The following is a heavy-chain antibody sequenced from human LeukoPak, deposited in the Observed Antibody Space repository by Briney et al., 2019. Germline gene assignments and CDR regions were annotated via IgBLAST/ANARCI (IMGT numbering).Heavy chain of an antibody. CDR2: ISYTGST. J-gene: IGHJ5*02. V-gene: IGHV4-59*01. D-gene: IGHD3-10*01. Sequence: PSETLSLTCTVSGGSISRYYWSWIRQPPGKGLEWIGYISYTGSTTYNSSLKSRVTISLDTSQNQFSLKLTSVTPADTAVYYCAREYGSGSEFDPWGQGTLVTVSS. CDR1: GGSISRYY. CDR3: AREYGSGSEFDP.